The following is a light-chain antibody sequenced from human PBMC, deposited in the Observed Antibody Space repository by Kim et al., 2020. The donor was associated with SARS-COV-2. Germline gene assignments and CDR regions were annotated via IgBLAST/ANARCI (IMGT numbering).Light chain of an antibody. Sequence: GQSVTIPCTGTSSDVGGYNYVSWYQQHPGNVPKLMIYEVSKRPSGVPDRFSGSKSGNTTSLTVSGLQAEDEADYYCSSYAGSSNLVFGGGTQLTVL. CDR3: SSYAGSSNLV. CDR1: SSDVGGYNY. J-gene: IGLJ2*01. V-gene: IGLV2-8*01. CDR2: EVS.